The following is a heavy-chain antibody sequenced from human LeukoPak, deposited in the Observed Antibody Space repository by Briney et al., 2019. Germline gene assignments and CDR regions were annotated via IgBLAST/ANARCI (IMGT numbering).Heavy chain of an antibody. Sequence: GGSLRLSCAASGFTFGSYAMHWVRQAPGKGLEWVAVISYDGSNKYYADSVKGRFTISRDNSKNTLYLQMNSLRAEDTAVYYCARDSEPYGDYVCDYWGQGTLVTVSS. D-gene: IGHD4-17*01. V-gene: IGHV3-30-3*01. CDR3: ARDSEPYGDYVCDY. CDR2: ISYDGSNK. J-gene: IGHJ4*02. CDR1: GFTFGSYA.